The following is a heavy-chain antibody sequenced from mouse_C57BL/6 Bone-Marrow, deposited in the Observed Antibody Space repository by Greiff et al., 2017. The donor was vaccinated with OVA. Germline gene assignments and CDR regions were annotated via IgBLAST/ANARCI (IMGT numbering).Heavy chain of an antibody. CDR3: ARGSYGSGYFDV. D-gene: IGHD1-1*01. CDR2: IHPNSGST. Sequence: VKLQQPGAELVKPGASVKLSCKASGYTFTSYWMHWVKQRPGQGLEWIGMIHPNSGSTNYNEKFKSKATLTVDKSSSTAYMQLSSLTSEDSAVYYCARGSYGSGYFDVWGTGTTVTVSS. J-gene: IGHJ1*03. CDR1: GYTFTSYW. V-gene: IGHV1-64*01.